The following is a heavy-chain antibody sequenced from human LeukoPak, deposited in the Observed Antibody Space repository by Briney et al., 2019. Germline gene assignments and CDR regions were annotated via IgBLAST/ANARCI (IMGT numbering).Heavy chain of an antibody. CDR3: ARGDIVVVPAMLYNWFDP. Sequence: ASVKVSCKASGCTFTGYYMHWVRQAPGQGLEWMGWINPNSGGTNYAQKFQGRVTMTRDTSISTAYMELSRLRSDDTAVYYCARGDIVVVPAMLYNWFDPWGQGTLVTVSS. J-gene: IGHJ5*02. CDR1: GCTFTGYY. D-gene: IGHD2-2*01. V-gene: IGHV1-2*02. CDR2: INPNSGGT.